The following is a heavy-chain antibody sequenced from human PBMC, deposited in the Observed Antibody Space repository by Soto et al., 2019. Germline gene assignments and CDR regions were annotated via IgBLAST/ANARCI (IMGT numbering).Heavy chain of an antibody. D-gene: IGHD3-9*01. CDR2: VYDNGRP. CDR3: ARGVGSSPPRY. J-gene: IGHJ4*02. CDR1: GGSISVYY. Sequence: SETLSLTCTISGGSISVYYWSWIRQSPRQGLEWIGYVYDNGRPYYSPSLKSRVTISADTSKNQISLNLTSATGADTAVYYCARGVGSSPPRYWGRGTLVTSP. V-gene: IGHV4-59*01.